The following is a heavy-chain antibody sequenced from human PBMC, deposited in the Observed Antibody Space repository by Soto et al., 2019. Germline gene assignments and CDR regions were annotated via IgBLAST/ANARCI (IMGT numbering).Heavy chain of an antibody. CDR1: GYTFTSYY. D-gene: IGHD6-6*01. CDR3: ARDLIPARPGGYYYGMDV. J-gene: IGHJ6*02. Sequence: QVQLVQSGAEVKKPGASVKVSCKASGYTFTSYYMHWVRQAPGQGLEWMGIINPSGGSTSYAQKFQGRVTMTRDTSTSTVYMELSSLRSEDTAVYYCARDLIPARPGGYYYGMDVWGQGTTVTVSS. CDR2: INPSGGST. V-gene: IGHV1-46*01.